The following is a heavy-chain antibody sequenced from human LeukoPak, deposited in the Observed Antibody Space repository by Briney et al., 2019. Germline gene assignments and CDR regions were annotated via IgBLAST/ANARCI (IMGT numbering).Heavy chain of an antibody. Sequence: PSETLSLTCTVSGGSISSSSYYWGWIRQPPGKGLEWIGSIYYSGSTYYNPSLKSRVTISVDTSKNQFSLKLSSVTAADTAVYYCASYPLKGYFDWDDDAFDNWGQGTMVTVSS. D-gene: IGHD3-9*01. CDR3: ASYPLKGYFDWDDDAFDN. CDR1: GGSISSSSYY. J-gene: IGHJ3*02. CDR2: IYYSGST. V-gene: IGHV4-39*07.